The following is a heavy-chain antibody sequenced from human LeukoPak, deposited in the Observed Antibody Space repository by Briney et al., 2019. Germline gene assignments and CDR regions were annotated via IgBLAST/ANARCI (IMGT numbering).Heavy chain of an antibody. D-gene: IGHD3-10*01. Sequence: GASVKVSCKASGYSFTRNFINWVRQAPGQGLEWMGIIIPSDGSTSYAQKFQGRVTMTRDTSTSTVYMELSSLSSEDTAVYYCARGKVVTMVRGGIITYFDYWGQGTLVTVSS. CDR3: ARGKVVTMVRGGIITYFDY. J-gene: IGHJ4*02. V-gene: IGHV1-46*01. CDR2: IIPSDGST. CDR1: GYSFTRNF.